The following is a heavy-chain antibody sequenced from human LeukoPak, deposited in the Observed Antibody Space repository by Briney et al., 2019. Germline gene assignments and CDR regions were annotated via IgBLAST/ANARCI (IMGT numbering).Heavy chain of an antibody. J-gene: IGHJ4*02. V-gene: IGHV3-7*01. Sequence: GGSLRLSCAASGFTFTKYWMTWVRQAPGKGLEWVGNIKQDGSDKNYMDSVKGRFTISRDNTKNSVYLQMSSLRAEDTAVYYCARLPFNWGQGTLVTVSS. CDR2: IKQDGSDK. CDR1: GFTFTKYW. CDR3: ARLPFN.